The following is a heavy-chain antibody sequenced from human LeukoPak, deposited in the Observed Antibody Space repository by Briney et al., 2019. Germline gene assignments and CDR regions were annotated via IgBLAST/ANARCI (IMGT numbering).Heavy chain of an antibody. CDR1: GFTFSSYG. V-gene: IGHV3-30*02. D-gene: IGHD2-2*01. CDR3: AKAAYCSSTSCTTGYYYMDV. J-gene: IGHJ6*03. CDR2: IRYDGSNK. Sequence: PGGSLRLSCAASGFTFSSYGMHWVRQAPGKGLEWVASIRYDGSNKYYADSVKGRFTISRDNSKNTLYLQMNSLRAEDTAVYYCAKAAYCSSTSCTTGYYYMDVWGKGTTVTVSS.